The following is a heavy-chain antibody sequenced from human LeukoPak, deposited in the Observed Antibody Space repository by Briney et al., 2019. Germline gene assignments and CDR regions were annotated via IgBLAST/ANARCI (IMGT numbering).Heavy chain of an antibody. Sequence: SQTLPLTCTVSGGSISSGGYYWSWIRQPPGKGLEWIGYIYHSGSTYYNPSLKSRVTISVDRSKNQFSLKLSSVTAADTAVYYCAREPETYYYDSSGYSVVDYWGQGTLVTVSS. J-gene: IGHJ4*02. CDR1: GGSISSGGYY. CDR2: IYHSGST. V-gene: IGHV4-30-2*01. D-gene: IGHD3-22*01. CDR3: AREPETYYYDSSGYSVVDY.